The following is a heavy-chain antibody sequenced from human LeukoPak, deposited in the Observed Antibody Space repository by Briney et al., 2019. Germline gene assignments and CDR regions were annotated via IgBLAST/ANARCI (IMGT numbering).Heavy chain of an antibody. Sequence: GGSLRLSCAASGFTFSSYGMHWVRQAPGKGLEWVAVILYDGSNKYYADSVKGRFTISRDNSKNTLYLQMNSLRAEDTAVYYCAKDSITGTWDYYYGMDVWGQGTTVTVSS. V-gene: IGHV3-30*18. CDR2: ILYDGSNK. CDR3: AKDSITGTWDYYYGMDV. J-gene: IGHJ6*02. CDR1: GFTFSSYG. D-gene: IGHD1-7*01.